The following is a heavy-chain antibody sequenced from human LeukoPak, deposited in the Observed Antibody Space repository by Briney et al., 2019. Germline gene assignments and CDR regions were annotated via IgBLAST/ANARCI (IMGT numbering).Heavy chain of an antibody. D-gene: IGHD4-23*01. J-gene: IGHJ4*02. Sequence: ASVTVSFTASGYTFTIYGISWVRQAPGQGLEWMGWISAYNGNTNYAQKLQGRVTMTTDTSTSTDYMELRSLRSDDTAVYYCARDLVGYGGNLGYWGQGTLVTVSS. CDR3: ARDLVGYGGNLGY. CDR2: ISAYNGNT. CDR1: GYTFTIYG. V-gene: IGHV1-18*01.